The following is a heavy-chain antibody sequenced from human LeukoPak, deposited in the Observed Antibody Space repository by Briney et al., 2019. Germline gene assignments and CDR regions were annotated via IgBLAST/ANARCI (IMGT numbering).Heavy chain of an antibody. CDR1: GYTFTTYG. Sequence: WASVKVSCRASGYTFTTYGINWVRQAPGQGLEWMGWIKTHNGDTNTAQKFQDRIIMTTDKSTGTAYMELRSLRSDDTAVYYCAKDGGQQWLTNYYSYGMDVWGQGTTVTVSS. CDR2: IKTHNGDT. D-gene: IGHD6-19*01. CDR3: AKDGGQQWLTNYYSYGMDV. J-gene: IGHJ6*02. V-gene: IGHV1-18*01.